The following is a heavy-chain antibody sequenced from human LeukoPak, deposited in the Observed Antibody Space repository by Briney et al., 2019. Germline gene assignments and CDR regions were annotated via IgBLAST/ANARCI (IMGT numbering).Heavy chain of an antibody. CDR3: ARRGPRSYYYGSGSYAY. CDR2: INPNSGGT. Sequence: ASVKVSCKASGYTFTCYYMHWVRQAPGQGLEWMGWINPNSGGTNYAQKFQGRVTMTRDTSISTAYMELSRPRSDVTAVYYCARRGPRSYYYGSGSYAYWGQGTLVTVSS. CDR1: GYTFTCYY. D-gene: IGHD3-10*01. J-gene: IGHJ4*02. V-gene: IGHV1-2*02.